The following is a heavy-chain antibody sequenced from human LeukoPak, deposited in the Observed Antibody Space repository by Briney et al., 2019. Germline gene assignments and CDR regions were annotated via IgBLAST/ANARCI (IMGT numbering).Heavy chain of an antibody. J-gene: IGHJ3*02. D-gene: IGHD6-19*01. CDR3: AKDRHRSGWCNAFSI. CDR1: GFTFSAYA. CDR2: ISGSGGIT. Sequence: GGSLRLSCAASGFTFSAYALSWVRQAPRKGLEWVSAISGSGGITYYADSVKGRFTISRDNSKNTLYLQMNSLRAEDTAVYYCAKDRHRSGWCNAFSIWGQGTMVTVSS. V-gene: IGHV3-23*01.